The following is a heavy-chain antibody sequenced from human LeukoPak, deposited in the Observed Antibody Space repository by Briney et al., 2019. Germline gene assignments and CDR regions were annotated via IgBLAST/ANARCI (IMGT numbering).Heavy chain of an antibody. V-gene: IGHV3-7*03. CDR3: ARVGELDSFDY. CDR1: GFTFSSYW. J-gene: IGHJ4*02. CDR2: INHNGNVN. Sequence: GGSLRLSCAASGFTFSSYWMNWARQAPGKGLEWVASINHNGNVNYYVDSVKGRFTISRDNAKNSLYLQMSNLRAEDTAVYYCARVGELDSFDYWGQGTLVTVSS. D-gene: IGHD3-16*01.